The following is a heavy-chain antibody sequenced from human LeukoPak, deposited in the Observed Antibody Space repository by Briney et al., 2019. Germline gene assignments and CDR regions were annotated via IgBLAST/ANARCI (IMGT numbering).Heavy chain of an antibody. CDR2: ISSGGSNT. V-gene: IGHV3-48*03. Sequence: PGGSLRLSCAASGFTFSSHEMNWVRQAPGKGLEWISFISSGGSNTYYSDSVEGRFTISRDNAKNSLLLQMNSLRAEDTAVYYCAREGSAFNAFDMWGQGTMVTVSS. J-gene: IGHJ3*02. CDR3: AREGSAFNAFDM. CDR1: GFTFSSHE. D-gene: IGHD6-19*01.